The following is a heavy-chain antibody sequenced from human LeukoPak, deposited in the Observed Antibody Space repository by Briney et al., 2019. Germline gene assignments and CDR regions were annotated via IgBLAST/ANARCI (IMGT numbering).Heavy chain of an antibody. CDR1: GFTFNNYA. V-gene: IGHV3-48*04. J-gene: IGHJ4*02. Sequence: PGGSLRLSCAASGFTFNNYAMNWVRQTPGGRLEWVSFIGISSGPLLYADSVKGRFTIFRDNAKASVYLQMNRLRAEDTAVYYCARAKGYTSSYSFDYWGQGILVTVSS. CDR2: IGISSGPL. CDR3: ARAKGYTSSYSFDY. D-gene: IGHD3-10*01.